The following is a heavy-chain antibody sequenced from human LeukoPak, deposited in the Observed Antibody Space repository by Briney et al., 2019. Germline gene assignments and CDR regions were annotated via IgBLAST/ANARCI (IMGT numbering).Heavy chain of an antibody. CDR2: IRSKANSYAT. CDR1: GFTFSTCS. D-gene: IGHD2-2*01. J-gene: IGHJ4*02. CDR3: SSGGYCTSTSCYGEN. Sequence: GGSLRLSCAASGFTFSTCSMNWVRQASGKGLEWVGRIRSKANSYATAYAASVKGRFTISRDDSKNTAYLQMNSLKTEDTAVYFCSSGGYCTSTSCYGENWGQGTLVTVSS. V-gene: IGHV3-73*01.